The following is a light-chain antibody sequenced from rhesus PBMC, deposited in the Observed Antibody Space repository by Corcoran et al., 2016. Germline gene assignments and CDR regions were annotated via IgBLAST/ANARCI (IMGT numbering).Light chain of an antibody. CDR2: KAS. CDR3: QQYNSRPLT. CDR1: QGISSW. Sequence: DIQMTQSPSSLSASGGDTVTITCRASQGISSWVAWYQQKPGKTPKLLTYKASSWQSGVPSRFSGSGSGTDFTLTISSLQSEDFATYYCQQYNSRPLTFGGGTKVEIK. J-gene: IGKJ4*01. V-gene: IGKV1-22*01.